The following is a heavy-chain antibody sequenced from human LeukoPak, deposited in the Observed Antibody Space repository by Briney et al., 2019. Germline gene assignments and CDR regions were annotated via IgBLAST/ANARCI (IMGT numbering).Heavy chain of an antibody. V-gene: IGHV4-30-4*08. J-gene: IGHJ5*02. D-gene: IGHD4-17*01. CDR3: ARGVTSVTTAWFDP. CDR1: GGSISSGGYH. Sequence: SQTLSLTCTVSGGSISSGGYHWSWIRQHPGKGLEWIGYIYYSGSTYYNPSLKSRVTISVDTSKNQFSLKLSSVTAADTAVYYCARGVTSVTTAWFDPWGQGTLVTVSS. CDR2: IYYSGST.